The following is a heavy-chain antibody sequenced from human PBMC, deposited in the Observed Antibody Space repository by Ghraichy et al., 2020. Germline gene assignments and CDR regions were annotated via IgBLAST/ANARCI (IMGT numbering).Heavy chain of an antibody. J-gene: IGHJ3*02. CDR1: GFTFSSYA. CDR2: ISYDGSKE. Sequence: LSLTCAASGFTFSSYAMHWVRQAPGKGLEWVAVISYDGSKEYYAASVKSRSTISRDDSKNTVYLQVNSLRTEDTAVYYCARDFGWELLATFAFDIWGQGTMVIVSS. D-gene: IGHD1-26*01. CDR3: ARDFGWELLATFAFDI. V-gene: IGHV3-30-3*01.